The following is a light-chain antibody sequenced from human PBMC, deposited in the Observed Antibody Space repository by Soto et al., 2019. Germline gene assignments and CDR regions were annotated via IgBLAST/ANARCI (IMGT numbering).Light chain of an antibody. CDR1: QSISSW. CDR3: QQYNSYWT. V-gene: IGKV1-5*01. J-gene: IGKJ1*01. Sequence: DIQMSQSLSTLSASVGDRLTITCRASQSISSWLAWYQQKPGKAPKLLIYDASSLESGVPSRFSGSGSGTEFTLTISSLQPDDFATYYCQQYNSYWTFGQGTKVDIK. CDR2: DAS.